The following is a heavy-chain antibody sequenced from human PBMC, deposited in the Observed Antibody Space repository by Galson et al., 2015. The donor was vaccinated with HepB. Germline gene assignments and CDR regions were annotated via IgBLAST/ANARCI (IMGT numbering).Heavy chain of an antibody. CDR1: GFTFSSYG. D-gene: IGHD2-21*02. J-gene: IGHJ6*02. Sequence: SLRLSCAASGFTFSSYGMHWVRQAPGKGLEWVAVISYDGSNKYYADSVKGRFTISRDNSKNTLYLQMNSLRAEDTAVYYCARNEYCGGDCYRSGMDVWGQGTTVTVSS. CDR2: ISYDGSNK. CDR3: ARNEYCGGDCYRSGMDV. V-gene: IGHV3-30*03.